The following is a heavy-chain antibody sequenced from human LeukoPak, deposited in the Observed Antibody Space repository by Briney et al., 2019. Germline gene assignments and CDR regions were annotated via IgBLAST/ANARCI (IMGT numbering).Heavy chain of an antibody. J-gene: IGHJ5*02. CDR2: IKQDGSEK. CDR1: GFTFNSYW. CDR3: TRTYCSSTSCYTELFDP. V-gene: IGHV3-7*01. D-gene: IGHD2-2*02. Sequence: GGSLRLSCVASGFTFNSYWMSWVRQAPEKGLEWVANIKQDGSEKYYVDSVKGRFTISRDNTKNAMYLQMNSLRAEDTAVYYCTRTYCSSTSCYTELFDPWGQGTLVTVSS.